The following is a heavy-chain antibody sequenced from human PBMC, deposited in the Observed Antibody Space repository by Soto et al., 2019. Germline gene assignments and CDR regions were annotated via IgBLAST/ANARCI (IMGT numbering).Heavy chain of an antibody. CDR3: ARGTWVRSAFDF. Sequence: PSETLSLTCTVSGDSTRSGNYYWSWIRQFPEKGLEWIGYIYYSGSSNYNPSLKSRVTTSVDTSKNQFSLKLSSVTAADTAVYYCARGTWVRSAFDFWGQGTMVTVSS. J-gene: IGHJ3*01. CDR2: IYYSGSS. D-gene: IGHD3-10*01. CDR1: GDSTRSGNYY. V-gene: IGHV4-30-4*01.